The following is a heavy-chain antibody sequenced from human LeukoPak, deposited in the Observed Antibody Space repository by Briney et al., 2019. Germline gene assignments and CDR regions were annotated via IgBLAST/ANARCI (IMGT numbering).Heavy chain of an antibody. CDR2: ISGSGGST. Sequence: PGGSLRLSCAASGFTFSSYAMSWVRQAPGKGLEWVSAISGSGGSTYYADSVKGRFTISRDNSKNTLYLQMNSLRAEDTAVYYCAKVNYYDSSGPTDYWGQGTLVTVSS. D-gene: IGHD3-22*01. CDR3: AKVNYYDSSGPTDY. V-gene: IGHV3-23*01. CDR1: GFTFSSYA. J-gene: IGHJ4*02.